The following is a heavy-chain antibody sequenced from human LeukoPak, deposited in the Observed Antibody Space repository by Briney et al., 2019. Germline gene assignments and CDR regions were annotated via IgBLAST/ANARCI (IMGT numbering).Heavy chain of an antibody. Sequence: PGGSLRLSCAASGFTFSSYAMHWVRQAPGKGLEYVSAISSNGGSTYYANSVKGRFTISRDNSKNTLYLQMGSLRAEDMAVYYCAREGYSGSYDYWGQGTLVTVSS. V-gene: IGHV3-64*01. CDR1: GFTFSSYA. D-gene: IGHD1-26*01. J-gene: IGHJ4*02. CDR2: ISSNGGST. CDR3: AREGYSGSYDY.